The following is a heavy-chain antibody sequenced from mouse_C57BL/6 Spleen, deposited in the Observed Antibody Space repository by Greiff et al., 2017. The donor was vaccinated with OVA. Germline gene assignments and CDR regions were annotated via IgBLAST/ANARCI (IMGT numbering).Heavy chain of an antibody. Sequence: QVHVKQPGAELVRPGSSVKLSCKASGYTFTSYWMDWVKQRPGQGLEWIGNIYPSDSETHYNQKFKDKATLTVDKSSSTAYMQLSSLTSEDSAVYYCARATTVVATDYWGQGTTLTVSS. D-gene: IGHD1-1*01. J-gene: IGHJ2*01. CDR3: ARATTVVATDY. CDR2: IYPSDSET. V-gene: IGHV1-61*01. CDR1: GYTFTSYW.